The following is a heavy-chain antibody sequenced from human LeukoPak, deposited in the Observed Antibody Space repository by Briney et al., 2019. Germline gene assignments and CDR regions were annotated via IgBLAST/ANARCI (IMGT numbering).Heavy chain of an antibody. CDR2: VYNSGST. V-gene: IGHV4-59*01. Sequence: SETLSLTCTVSGGSISGFYWSWLRQPPGKGLEWLGYVYNSGSTHYTPSLKSRVTISVDTSKSQFSLNLTSVTAADTAVYYCARDRCSGGSCSRFDPWGQGTLVTVSS. CDR1: GGSISGFY. D-gene: IGHD2-15*01. CDR3: ARDRCSGGSCSRFDP. J-gene: IGHJ5*02.